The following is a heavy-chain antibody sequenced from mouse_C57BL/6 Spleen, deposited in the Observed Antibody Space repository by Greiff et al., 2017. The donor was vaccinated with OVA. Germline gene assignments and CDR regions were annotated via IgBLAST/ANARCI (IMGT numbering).Heavy chain of an antibody. CDR3: AREGDFYAVDY. J-gene: IGHJ4*01. Sequence: EVKLMESGGGLVKPGGSLKLSCAVSGFTFSSYAMSWVRQTPEKRLEWVATISDGGSYTYYQDNVKGRFTITRDNAKNNMYLQMSHLKTEDTAMYYCAREGDFYAVDYWGQGTSVTVSS. V-gene: IGHV5-4*01. CDR1: GFTFSSYA. CDR2: ISDGGSYT.